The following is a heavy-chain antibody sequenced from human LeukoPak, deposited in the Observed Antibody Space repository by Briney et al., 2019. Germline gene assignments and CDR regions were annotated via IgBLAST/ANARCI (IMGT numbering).Heavy chain of an antibody. CDR3: ARERDFYGSGTYRDFDY. CDR2: IYHSGTT. Sequence: SETLSLTCAVSGYSISSGYFWGWIRQPPGKGLERIGSIYHSGTTYYNPSLKSRVTISVDTSRNQFSLKLTSVTAADTAVYYCARERDFYGSGTYRDFDYWGQGTLVTVSS. D-gene: IGHD3-10*01. V-gene: IGHV4-38-2*02. CDR1: GYSISSGYF. J-gene: IGHJ4*02.